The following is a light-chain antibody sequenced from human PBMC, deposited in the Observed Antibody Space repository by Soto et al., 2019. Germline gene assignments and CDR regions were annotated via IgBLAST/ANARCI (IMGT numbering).Light chain of an antibody. CDR3: SSFVGGNTYV. CDR1: SNDVGGHVF. J-gene: IGLJ1*01. Sequence: QSVLTRPPYASGCAGQSVTRSCTGASNDVGGHVFVAWHQQHPGKGPRLMIYDVSKRPSGIPDRFSGSKSGYTAFLTVSGLQAEDEADYYCSSFVGGNTYVFGTGTKVTVL. V-gene: IGLV2-8*01. CDR2: DVS.